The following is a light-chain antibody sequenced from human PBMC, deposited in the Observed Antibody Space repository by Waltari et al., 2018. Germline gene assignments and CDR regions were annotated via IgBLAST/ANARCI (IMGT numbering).Light chain of an antibody. Sequence: QSALSQPPSASGLPGQPVTIPRTGTSRDVDGNNYVPWSRQHPGRAPELMIFESSKRPSGVPERFSGAKSGNTAALTVSGLQAEDEADYYCSSDAGSNICDVVFGGGTKLTVL. CDR2: ESS. J-gene: IGLJ2*01. CDR3: SSDAGSNICDVV. V-gene: IGLV2-8*01. CDR1: SRDVDGNNY.